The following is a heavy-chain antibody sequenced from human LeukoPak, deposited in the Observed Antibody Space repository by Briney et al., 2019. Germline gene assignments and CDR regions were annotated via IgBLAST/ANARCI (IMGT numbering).Heavy chain of an antibody. CDR2: MYYSGST. D-gene: IGHD3-22*01. J-gene: IGHJ5*02. Sequence: SETLSLTCTVSGGSISSGDYYWSWIRQPPGKGLEWIGYMYYSGSTYYNPSLKSRATISVDTSKNQFSLKLSSVTAPDTAVYYCARPYYYDSRIDPWGQGTLVTVSS. CDR3: ARPYYYDSRIDP. CDR1: GGSISSGDYY. V-gene: IGHV4-30-4*01.